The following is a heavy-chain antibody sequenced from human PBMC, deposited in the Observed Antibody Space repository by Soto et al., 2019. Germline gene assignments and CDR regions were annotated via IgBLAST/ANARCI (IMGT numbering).Heavy chain of an antibody. CDR1: GGSISSYH. CDR2: IYTSGRV. Sequence: PSETLSLTCTVSGGSISSYHWSWIRQSAGKGLEWIGRIYTSGRVDYSPSLKSRVTISLDTSKNQFSLRLRSVTAADTAIYYCVRIKRGYNYGSILDFWGRGIPVTVSS. J-gene: IGHJ4*02. V-gene: IGHV4-4*07. D-gene: IGHD5-18*01. CDR3: VRIKRGYNYGSILDF.